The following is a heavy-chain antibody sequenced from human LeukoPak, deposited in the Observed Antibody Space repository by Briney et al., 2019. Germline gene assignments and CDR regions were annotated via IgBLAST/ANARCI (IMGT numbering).Heavy chain of an antibody. CDR3: AKGREGYSGSYTPFDS. CDR2: ISGGGDST. D-gene: IGHD1-26*01. CDR1: GFTLSSYA. Sequence: GGSLRLSCAASGFTLSSYAMNWVRQAPGKGLECVSTISGGGDSTYYADSVKGRFTISRDKSKNTLYLQINNLRAEDTAVYYCAKGREGYSGSYTPFDSWGQGTLVTVSS. V-gene: IGHV3-23*01. J-gene: IGHJ4*02.